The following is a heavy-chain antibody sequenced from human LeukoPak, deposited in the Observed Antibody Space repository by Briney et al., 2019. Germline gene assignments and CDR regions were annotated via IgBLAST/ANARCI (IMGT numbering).Heavy chain of an antibody. CDR1: GRSINSYY. CDR2: IYSSGST. CDR3: ARMGGIAVAGYWYFDL. D-gene: IGHD6-19*01. J-gene: IGHJ2*01. V-gene: IGHV4-59*01. Sequence: SETLSLTCTVSGRSINSYYWSSMRQPPGKGLEWIGPIYSSGSTNYSPSLKSRVTLAADTSKNQFSLRLSSVTAADTAVYYCARMGGIAVAGYWYFDLRGRGTLVTVSS.